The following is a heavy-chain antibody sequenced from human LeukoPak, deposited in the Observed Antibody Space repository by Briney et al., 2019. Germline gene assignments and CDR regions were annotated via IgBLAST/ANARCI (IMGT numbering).Heavy chain of an antibody. Sequence: ASVTVSCKASGYTFTSYYIHWVRQAPGQALEWMGMINPSGGSTSYPQKFQDRVTMTRDTSTSTVYMELSSLKSDDTAIYYCARGVFGELEKLMFQHWGQGTLVTVSS. CDR3: ARGVFGELEKLMFQH. J-gene: IGHJ1*01. CDR1: GYTFTSYY. CDR2: INPSGGST. V-gene: IGHV1-46*01. D-gene: IGHD3-10*02.